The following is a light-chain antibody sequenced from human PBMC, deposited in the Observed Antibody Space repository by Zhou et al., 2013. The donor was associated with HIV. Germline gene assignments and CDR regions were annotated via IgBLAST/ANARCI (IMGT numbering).Light chain of an antibody. CDR2: GTS. Sequence: EIVLTQSPGTLSLSPGERATLSCRASQSVTDNYLAWYQQKPGQAPRLLVYGTSSRAAGIPDRFSGSGSGTDFTLTISRLEPEDFAVYYCQQCGSSPRYTFGQGTKLGIK. V-gene: IGKV3-20*01. CDR1: QSVTDNY. CDR3: QQCGSSPRYT. J-gene: IGKJ2*01.